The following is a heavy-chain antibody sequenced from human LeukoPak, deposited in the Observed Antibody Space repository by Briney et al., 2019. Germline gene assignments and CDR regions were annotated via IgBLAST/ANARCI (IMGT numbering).Heavy chain of an antibody. V-gene: IGHV1-2*02. J-gene: IGHJ6*02. Sequence: GASVTVSCKASGYTFTAYYMHWVRQAPGQGLEWMGWINPNSGGTNYAQKFQGRVTMTRDTSISAANMELSRLRSDNTAVYYCARDHLAVPGGYEDHYYGMDVWGQGTTVTVSS. CDR3: ARDHLAVPGGYEDHYYGMDV. D-gene: IGHD2-2*01. CDR2: INPNSGGT. CDR1: GYTFTAYY.